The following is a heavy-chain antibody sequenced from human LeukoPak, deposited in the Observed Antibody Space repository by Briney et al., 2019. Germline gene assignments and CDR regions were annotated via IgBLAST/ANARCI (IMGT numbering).Heavy chain of an antibody. Sequence: ASVKVSCKASGYTFTSYGISWVRQAPGQGLEWMGWISAYNGNTNYAQKLQGRVTMTTDTSTSTAYMELRSLRSDDTAVYYCARGQRYCSGGSCYSLGHAFDIWGQGTMVTVSS. CDR1: GYTFTSYG. V-gene: IGHV1-18*01. D-gene: IGHD2-15*01. J-gene: IGHJ3*02. CDR2: ISAYNGNT. CDR3: ARGQRYCSGGSCYSLGHAFDI.